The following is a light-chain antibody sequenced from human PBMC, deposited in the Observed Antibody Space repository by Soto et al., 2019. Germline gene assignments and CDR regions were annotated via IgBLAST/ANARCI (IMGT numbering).Light chain of an antibody. CDR3: QPSYSTLIT. J-gene: IGKJ5*01. CDR1: QGISSY. CDR2: AAY. Sequence: AIRMTQSPSSLSASTGDRVTITCRASQGISSYLAWYQQKPGKAPKLLIYAAYTLQSGVTSRFSGSGSGTDFTLTISCLQSEDFATYYCQPSYSTLITFGPVTRLEIK. V-gene: IGKV1-8*01.